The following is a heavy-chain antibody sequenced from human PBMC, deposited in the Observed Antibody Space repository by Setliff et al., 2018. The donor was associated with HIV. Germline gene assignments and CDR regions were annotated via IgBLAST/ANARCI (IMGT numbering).Heavy chain of an antibody. CDR2: ISYRGTT. Sequence: SETLSLTCTVSGVSINSGDYFWSWIRQHPGKGLEWIGYISYRGTTYYNPSFRSRVTMSMDTSKNQVSLKLTSVTAADTAVHFCARLQKLDDIYYLDDWGQGTLVTVSS. CDR3: ARLQKLDDIYYLDD. D-gene: IGHD4-4*01. J-gene: IGHJ4*02. V-gene: IGHV4-31*03. CDR1: GVSINSGDYF.